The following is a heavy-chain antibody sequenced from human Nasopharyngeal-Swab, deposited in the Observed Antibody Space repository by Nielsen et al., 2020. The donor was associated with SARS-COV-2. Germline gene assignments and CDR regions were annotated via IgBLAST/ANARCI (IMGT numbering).Heavy chain of an antibody. Sequence: GSLRLSCTVSVGSISSSSYYWGWIRQPPGKGLEWIGSIYYSGSTYYNPSLKSRVTISVDTSKNQFSLKLSSVTAADTAVYYCATMVYYYMDVWGKGTTVTVSS. CDR2: IYYSGST. V-gene: IGHV4-39*01. J-gene: IGHJ6*03. CDR3: ATMVYYYMDV. CDR1: VGSISSSSYY. D-gene: IGHD3-10*01.